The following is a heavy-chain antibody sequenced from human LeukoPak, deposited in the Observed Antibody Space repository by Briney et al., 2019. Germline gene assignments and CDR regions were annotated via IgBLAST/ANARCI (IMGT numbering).Heavy chain of an antibody. J-gene: IGHJ4*02. CDR2: INADGSTI. V-gene: IGHV3-74*01. CDR3: ARGFLRRGSPVDF. CDR1: GFTFSSPW. D-gene: IGHD2/OR15-2a*01. Sequence: PGGSLRLSCSASGFTFSSPWMHWGRQAPGKGLVWVSRINADGSTINYADSVEGRFTISRDNAKNTLYLQMNSLRAEDTAVYFCARGFLRRGSPVDFWGQGTPVTVTS.